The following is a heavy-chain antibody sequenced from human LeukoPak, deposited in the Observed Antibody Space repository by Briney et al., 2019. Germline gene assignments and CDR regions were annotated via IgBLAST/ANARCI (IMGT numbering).Heavy chain of an antibody. V-gene: IGHV3-23*01. Sequence: GGSLRLSCVASGFTFNTYTMGWVRQAPGKGLDWFLAIGPSGTSTYYADSVKGRFTISRDNSKNILFLQMDSLRADDTAVYFCAKGSAAVRPYYFDFWGQGIQVTVSS. CDR1: GFTFNTYT. CDR2: IGPSGTST. CDR3: AKGSAAVRPYYFDF. D-gene: IGHD3-10*01. J-gene: IGHJ4*02.